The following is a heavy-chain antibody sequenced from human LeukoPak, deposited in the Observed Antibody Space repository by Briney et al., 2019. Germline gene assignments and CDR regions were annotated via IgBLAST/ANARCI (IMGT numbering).Heavy chain of an antibody. CDR3: ARGGGAVSGYWYFDL. V-gene: IGHV3-30-3*01. CDR2: ISYDGSNK. Sequence: PGRSLRLSCAASGFTISTYALHWVRQAPGKGLDWVAVISYDGSNKYYADSVKGRFTISRDNSENTVFLQMNSLRPDDTAVYYCARGGGAVSGYWYFDLWGRGTLVTVSS. J-gene: IGHJ2*01. CDR1: GFTISTYA. D-gene: IGHD6-19*01.